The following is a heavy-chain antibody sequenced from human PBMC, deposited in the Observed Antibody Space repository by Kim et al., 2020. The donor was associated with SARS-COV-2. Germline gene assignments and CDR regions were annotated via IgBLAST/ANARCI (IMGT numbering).Heavy chain of an antibody. D-gene: IGHD4-17*01. Sequence: GGSLRLSCAASGFTFSSYGMHWVRQAPGKGLEWVAVIWYDGSNKYYADSVKGRFTISRDNSKNTLYLQMNSLRAEDTAVYYCARLGYGDYGVPYGMDVWGQGTTVTVSS. CDR3: ARLGYGDYGVPYGMDV. V-gene: IGHV3-33*01. CDR2: IWYDGSNK. J-gene: IGHJ6*02. CDR1: GFTFSSYG.